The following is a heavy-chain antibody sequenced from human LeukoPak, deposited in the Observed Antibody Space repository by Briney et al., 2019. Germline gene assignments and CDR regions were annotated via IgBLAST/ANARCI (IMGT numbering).Heavy chain of an antibody. V-gene: IGHV3-48*01. CDR3: ARDVTRIQLWPHGYYFDY. CDR2: ISSSSSTI. CDR1: GFTFSGYS. D-gene: IGHD5-18*01. J-gene: IGHJ4*02. Sequence: GGSLRLSCAASGFTFSGYSMNWVRQAPGKGLEWVSYISSSSSTIYYADSVKGRFTISRDNAKNSLYLQMNSLRAEDTAVYYCARDVTRIQLWPHGYYFDYWGQGTLVTVSS.